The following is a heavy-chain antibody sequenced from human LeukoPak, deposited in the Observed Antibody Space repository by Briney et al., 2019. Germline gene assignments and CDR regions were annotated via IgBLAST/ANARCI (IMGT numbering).Heavy chain of an antibody. Sequence: SETLSLACTVSGGSISGSDLYWGWIRQLPGKGLEWIGNIHSSGNSFCNPSLKSRVTISVDTSNNQFSLRLSSVTAADTAVYYCEKDSHLDVWGQGTTVTVSS. V-gene: IGHV4-39*01. D-gene: IGHD2-15*01. CDR3: EKDSHLDV. CDR2: IHSSGNS. J-gene: IGHJ6*02. CDR1: GGSISGSDLY.